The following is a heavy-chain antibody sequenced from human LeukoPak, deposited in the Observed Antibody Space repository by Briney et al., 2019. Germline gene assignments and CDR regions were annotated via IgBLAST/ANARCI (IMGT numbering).Heavy chain of an antibody. V-gene: IGHV4-4*07. D-gene: IGHD3-10*01. Sequence: SETLSLTCTVSGGSISSYYWSWIRQPAGKGLEWIGRIYTSGSTNYNPSLKSRVTMSVDTSKNQFSLKLSSVTAADTAVYYCANYCCPYGSCIGFDFWGQGTLVTVSS. CDR3: ANYCCPYGSCIGFDF. J-gene: IGHJ4*02. CDR1: GGSISSYY. CDR2: IYTSGST.